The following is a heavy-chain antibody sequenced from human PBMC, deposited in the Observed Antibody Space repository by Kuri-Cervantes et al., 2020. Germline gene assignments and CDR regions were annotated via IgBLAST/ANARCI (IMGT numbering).Heavy chain of an antibody. CDR3: ARGGGASFDY. CDR2: IYYSGST. CDR1: GGSISSSSYY. Sequence: GSLRLSCTVSGGSISSSSYYWGWIRQPPGKGLEWIGSIYYSGSTYYNPSLKSRVTISVDTSKNQFSLKLSSVTAADTAVYYCARGGGASFDYWGQGTLVTVSS. D-gene: IGHD3-16*01. J-gene: IGHJ4*02. V-gene: IGHV4-39*01.